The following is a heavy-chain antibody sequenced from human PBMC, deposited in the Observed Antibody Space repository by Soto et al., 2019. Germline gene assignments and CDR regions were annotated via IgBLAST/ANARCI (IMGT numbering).Heavy chain of an antibody. CDR3: ARGGGIVEETAPYDH. D-gene: IGHD2-21*02. V-gene: IGHV1-18*01. CDR2: ISAYNGNT. J-gene: IGHJ4*02. CDR1: GYTFTSYG. Sequence: ASVKVSCKASGYTFTSYGINWVRQAPGQGLEWMGWISAYNGNTHYAQKLQGRVTMTSDTSTSTVHMELGSLTSEDTSVYYCARGGGIVEETAPYDHWGQGTLVTVSS.